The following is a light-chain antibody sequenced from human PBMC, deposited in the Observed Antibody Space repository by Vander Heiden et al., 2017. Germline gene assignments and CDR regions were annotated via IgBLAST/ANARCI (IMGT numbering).Light chain of an antibody. V-gene: IGKV1-39*01. J-gene: IGKJ1*01. Sequence: DIQMTQSPSTLLASVGDRVTISYRASQSISTYLHWYQQKPGNAPKLLVYASLNLQSGVPSRFSGSRSGTQFSLTISSLQPDDFATYYWQQTYATPLTFGQGTKVGIK. CDR3: QQTYATPLT. CDR1: QSISTY. CDR2: ASL.